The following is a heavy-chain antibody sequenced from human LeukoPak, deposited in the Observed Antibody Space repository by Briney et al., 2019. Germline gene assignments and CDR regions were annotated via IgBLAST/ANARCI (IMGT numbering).Heavy chain of an antibody. CDR2: IIPIFGIA. Sequence: GASVKVSCKASGGTFSSYAISWVRQAPGQGLEWMGGIIPIFGIANYAQKFQGRVTITADESTSTAYMELSSLRSEDTAVYYCARGVIAGFHYFDYWGQGTLVTVSS. V-gene: IGHV1-69*01. CDR3: ARGVIAGFHYFDY. D-gene: IGHD3-10*01. CDR1: GGTFSSYA. J-gene: IGHJ4*02.